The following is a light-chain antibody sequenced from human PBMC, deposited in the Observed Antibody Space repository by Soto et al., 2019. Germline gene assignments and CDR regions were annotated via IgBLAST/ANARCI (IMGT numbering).Light chain of an antibody. CDR1: SSDVGSYNL. CDR3: CSYAGSSTFV. CDR2: EGS. J-gene: IGLJ2*01. Sequence: QSALTQPASVSGSPGQSITISCTGTSSDVGSYNLVSWYQQHPGKAPKLMIYEGSKRPSGVSHRFSGSKSGHTASLTISGLQAGDEADYYCCSYAGSSTFVFGGGTKLTVL. V-gene: IGLV2-23*03.